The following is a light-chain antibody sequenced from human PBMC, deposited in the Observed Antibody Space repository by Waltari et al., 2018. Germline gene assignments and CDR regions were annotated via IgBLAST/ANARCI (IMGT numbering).Light chain of an antibody. CDR2: HTP. V-gene: IGKV3-20*01. CDR3: QKYDFLPAT. J-gene: IGKJ1*01. CDR1: QGVGKY. Sequence: EIVLTQSTGTLSLSPGARAPTPCRASQGVGKYFAWYQQRPGQAPRLLLYHTPNRATGIPARFSGSGYGTDFSLTISRLEPEDFAVYYCQKYDFLPATFGQGTTVEIK.